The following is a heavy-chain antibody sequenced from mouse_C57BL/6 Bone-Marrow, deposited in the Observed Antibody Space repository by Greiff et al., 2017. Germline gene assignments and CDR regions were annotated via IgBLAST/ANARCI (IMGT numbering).Heavy chain of an antibody. J-gene: IGHJ1*03. CDR2: IRNKANNHAT. CDR1: GFTFSDAW. V-gene: IGHV6-6*01. CDR3: TRRGYYDGSSWYWYFDV. D-gene: IGHD1-1*01. Sequence: EVHLVESGGGLVQPGGSMKLSCAASGFTFSDAWMDWVRQSPEKGLEWVAEIRNKANNHATYYAESVKGRFTISRDDSKSSVYLQMNSLRAEDTGIYYCTRRGYYDGSSWYWYFDVWGTGTTVTVSS.